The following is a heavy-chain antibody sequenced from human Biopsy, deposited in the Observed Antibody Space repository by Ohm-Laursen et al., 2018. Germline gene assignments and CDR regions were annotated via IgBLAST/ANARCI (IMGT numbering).Heavy chain of an antibody. J-gene: IGHJ4*02. V-gene: IGHV4-61*05. CDR1: GGSISNNNYY. D-gene: IGHD5-12*01. Sequence: GTLSLTCTVSGGSISNNNYYWGWIRQPPGKGLEWIGYISDTGTTNYNPSLKSRVTISVDTSKNQFSLKLSSVTAADTAVYYCARLGSGDYFPTFFDFWGQGALVTVSS. CDR2: ISDTGTT. CDR3: ARLGSGDYFPTFFDF.